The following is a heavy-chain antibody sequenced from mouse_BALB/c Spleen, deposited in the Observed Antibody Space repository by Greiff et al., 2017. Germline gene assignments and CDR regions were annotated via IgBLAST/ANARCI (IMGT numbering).Heavy chain of an antibody. J-gene: IGHJ2*01. V-gene: IGHV1S29*02. D-gene: IGHD1-1*01. CDR2: IYPYNGGT. CDR1: GYTFTDYN. Sequence: VQLKESGPELVKPGASVKISCKASGYTFTDYNMHWVKQSHGKSLEWIGYIYPYNGGTGYNQKFKSKATLTVDNSSSTAYMELRSLTSEDSAVYYCARGLLGYYFDYWGQGTTLTVSS. CDR3: ARGLLGYYFDY.